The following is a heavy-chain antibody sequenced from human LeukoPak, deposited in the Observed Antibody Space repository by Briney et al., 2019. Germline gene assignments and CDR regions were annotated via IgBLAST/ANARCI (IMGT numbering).Heavy chain of an antibody. CDR1: GFTSTNAW. V-gene: IGHV3-15*01. CDR2: IKSKADAGTT. CDR3: ATDGGSTGYYGRSDY. Sequence: PGGTLRLSCAASGFTSTNAWMTWVRRAPGKGLEWVGRIKSKADAGTTDYAAPVKGRFTISRDDSKNTLYLQMNSLKTEDTAVYYCATDGGSTGYYGRSDYWGQGTLVTVSS. J-gene: IGHJ4*02. D-gene: IGHD3-22*01.